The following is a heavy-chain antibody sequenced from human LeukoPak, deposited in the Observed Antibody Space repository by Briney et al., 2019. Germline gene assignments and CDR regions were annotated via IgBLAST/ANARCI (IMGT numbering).Heavy chain of an antibody. CDR3: AKSGPRYCSGGSCYSGYYYYMDV. V-gene: IGHV3-23*01. CDR1: RFTFTTYG. D-gene: IGHD2-15*01. Sequence: GGTLRLSCVASRFTFTTYGMNWVRQAPGKGLEWVSGITGSGDRTYYADSVKGRFTIYRDNSKNTLYLQMNSLRAEDTAVYYCAKSGPRYCSGGSCYSGYYYYMDVWGKGTTVTVSS. CDR2: ITGSGDRT. J-gene: IGHJ6*03.